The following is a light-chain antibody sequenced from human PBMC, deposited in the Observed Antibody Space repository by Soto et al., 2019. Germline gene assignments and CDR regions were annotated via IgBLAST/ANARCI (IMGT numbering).Light chain of an antibody. CDR2: DAS. V-gene: IGKV1-5*01. Sequence: DIQMTQSPSTLSASVGDRVTITCRASHSISSWLAWYQPKPGKAPKLLIYDASSLESGVPSRFSGSGSGTEFTLTIRSLQPDDFATYYCQQYNSYSHAFGQGTKVDI. CDR1: HSISSW. CDR3: QQYNSYSHA. J-gene: IGKJ1*01.